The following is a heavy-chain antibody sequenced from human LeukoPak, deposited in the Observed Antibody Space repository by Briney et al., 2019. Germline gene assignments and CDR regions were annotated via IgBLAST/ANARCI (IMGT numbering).Heavy chain of an antibody. Sequence: PGGSLRLSCAASGFTFSSYAMSWVRQAPGKGLEWVSAISGSGGSAYYADSVKGRFTISRDNSKNTLYLQMNSLRAEDTAVYYCAKQELLVYALDYWGQGTLVTVSS. J-gene: IGHJ4*02. V-gene: IGHV3-23*01. CDR3: AKQELLVYALDY. CDR2: ISGSGGSA. CDR1: GFTFSSYA. D-gene: IGHD2-8*01.